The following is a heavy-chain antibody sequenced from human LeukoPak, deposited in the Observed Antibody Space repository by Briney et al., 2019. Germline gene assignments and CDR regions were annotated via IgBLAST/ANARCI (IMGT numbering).Heavy chain of an antibody. V-gene: IGHV4-34*01. J-gene: IGHJ6*03. CDR1: VGSFSGYY. CDR2: INHSGST. D-gene: IGHD3-10*01. CDR3: SRGDEHHGSDSTPYYYYYMDI. Sequence: PSETLSLTCAVYVGSFSGYYWSWIRQPPGKGLEWIGEINHSGSTKYNPSLKSRVTMSVDKSKNQFSLKLSSVTAADTAVYYCSRGDEHHGSDSTPYYYYYMDIWDKGTTVTV.